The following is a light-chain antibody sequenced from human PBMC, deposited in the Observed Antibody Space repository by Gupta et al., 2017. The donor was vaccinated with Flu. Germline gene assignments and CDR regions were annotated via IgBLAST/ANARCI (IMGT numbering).Light chain of an antibody. CDR1: QRVDSN. CDR3: QQYNNWPT. Sequence: EIVMTQSPVTLSVSPGERVTLPCRASQRVDSNLAWYQQKRGQAARLLIYCAPTMANVVPAMFSGSGSGTEFTLTISSLQSEDFAVYYWQQYNNWPTFGGGTKVEIK. V-gene: IGKV3-15*01. J-gene: IGKJ4*01. CDR2: CAP.